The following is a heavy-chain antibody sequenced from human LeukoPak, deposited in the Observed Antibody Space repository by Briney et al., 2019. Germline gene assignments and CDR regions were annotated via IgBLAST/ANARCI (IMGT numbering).Heavy chain of an antibody. Sequence: GGSLRLSCAASGFTFSSYAMSWVRQAPGKGLEWVSAISGSGGSTYYADSVKGRFTISRDNSKNTLYLQMNSLRAEDTAVYYCAKDQHDIVVVVAATAGYYMDVWGKGTTVTVSS. D-gene: IGHD2-15*01. CDR1: GFTFSSYA. J-gene: IGHJ6*03. CDR2: ISGSGGST. V-gene: IGHV3-23*01. CDR3: AKDQHDIVVVVAATAGYYMDV.